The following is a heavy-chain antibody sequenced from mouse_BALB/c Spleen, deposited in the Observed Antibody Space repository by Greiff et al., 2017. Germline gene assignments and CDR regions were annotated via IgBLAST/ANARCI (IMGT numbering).Heavy chain of an antibody. CDR2: IYPGSGNT. Sequence: QVQLQQSGAELVRPGTSVKISCKASGYAFTNYWLGWVKQRPGHGLEWIGDIYPGSGNTYYNEKFKGKATLTADKSSSTAYMQLSSLTSEDSAVYFCARKGGYFDVWGAGTTVTVSS. CDR1: GYAFTNYW. CDR3: ARKGGYFDV. J-gene: IGHJ1*01. V-gene: IGHV1-63*01.